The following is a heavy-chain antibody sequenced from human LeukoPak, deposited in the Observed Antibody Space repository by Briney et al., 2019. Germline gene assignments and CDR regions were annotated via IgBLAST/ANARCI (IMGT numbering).Heavy chain of an antibody. CDR2: IYGDGGNM. CDR3: AKDRIPDGVWSLDY. D-gene: IGHD2-8*01. CDR1: GFTFSKYT. Sequence: QSGGSLRLSCAASGFTFSKYTMNWVRQAPGKDLEWVSGIYGDGGNMFYADSVKGRFTISRDNSRNTLYLQMNSLRAEDTAIYYCAKDRIPDGVWSLDYWGQGALVTVSS. J-gene: IGHJ4*02. V-gene: IGHV3-23*01.